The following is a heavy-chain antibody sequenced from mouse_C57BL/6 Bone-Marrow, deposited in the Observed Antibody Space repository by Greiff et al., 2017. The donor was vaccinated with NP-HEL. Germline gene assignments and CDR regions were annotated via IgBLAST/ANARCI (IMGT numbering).Heavy chain of an antibody. CDR2: IHPNSGST. CDR3: ARGLLWLRRRDYYAMDY. CDR1: GYTFTSYW. Sequence: QLQLQQPGAELVKPGASVKLSCKASGYTFTSYWMHWVKQRPGQGLEWIGMIHPNSGSTNYNEKFKSKATLTVDKSSSTAYMQLSSLTSEDSAVYYCARGLLWLRRRDYYAMDYWGQGTSVTVSS. J-gene: IGHJ4*01. V-gene: IGHV1-64*01. D-gene: IGHD2-2*01.